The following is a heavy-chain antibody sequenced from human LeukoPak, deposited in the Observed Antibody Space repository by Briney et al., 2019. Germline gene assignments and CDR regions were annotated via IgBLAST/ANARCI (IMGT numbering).Heavy chain of an antibody. Sequence: GGSLRLSCAASGFTFSSYGMHWVRQAPGKGLEWVAVICYDGSNKYYADSVKGRFTISRDNSKNTLYLQMDSLRAEDTAVYYCARDRALLRYFDWSSHNWFDPWGQGTLVTVSS. V-gene: IGHV3-33*01. CDR3: ARDRALLRYFDWSSHNWFDP. CDR1: GFTFSSYG. J-gene: IGHJ5*02. CDR2: ICYDGSNK. D-gene: IGHD3-9*01.